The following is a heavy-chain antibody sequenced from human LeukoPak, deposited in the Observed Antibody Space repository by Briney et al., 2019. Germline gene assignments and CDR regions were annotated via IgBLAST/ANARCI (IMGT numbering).Heavy chain of an antibody. J-gene: IGHJ4*02. D-gene: IGHD6-6*01. CDR2: IRYDGSNK. CDR1: GFTFSSYG. V-gene: IGHV3-30*02. Sequence: PGRSLRLSCAASGFTFSSYGMHWVRQAPGKGLEWVAFIRYDGSNKYYADSVKGRFTISRDNSKNTLYLQMNSLRAEDTAVYYCAKDLIGIAARDAPDYWGQGTLVTVSS. CDR3: AKDLIGIAARDAPDY.